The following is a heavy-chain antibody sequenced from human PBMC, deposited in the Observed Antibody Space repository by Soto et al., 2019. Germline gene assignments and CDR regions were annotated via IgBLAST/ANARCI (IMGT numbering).Heavy chain of an antibody. D-gene: IGHD3-22*01. J-gene: IGHJ4*01. Sequence: QVQLVQSGAEVKKPGASVKVSCKASGYTFTTYGISWVRQAPGQGLEWMGWISAYNGDTNYAQHLQGRVTMTTDTSANTAYMELRSLRSDDTAVYYCARDVDVLTTPPGDYWGHGTLVTVSS. CDR2: ISAYNGDT. CDR3: ARDVDVLTTPPGDY. V-gene: IGHV1-18*04. CDR1: GYTFTTYG.